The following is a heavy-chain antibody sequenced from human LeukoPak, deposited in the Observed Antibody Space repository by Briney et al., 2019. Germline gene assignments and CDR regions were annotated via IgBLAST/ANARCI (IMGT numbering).Heavy chain of an antibody. CDR3: ASLYYDSSVDY. V-gene: IGHV4-34*01. Sequence: GSLRLSCAASGLTFSDYYMSWIRQPPGKGLEWIGEINHSGSTNYNPSLKSRVTISVDTSKNQFSLKLSSVTAADTAVHYCASLYYDSSVDYWGQGTLVTVSS. CDR2: INHSGST. J-gene: IGHJ4*02. D-gene: IGHD3-22*01. CDR1: GLTFSDYY.